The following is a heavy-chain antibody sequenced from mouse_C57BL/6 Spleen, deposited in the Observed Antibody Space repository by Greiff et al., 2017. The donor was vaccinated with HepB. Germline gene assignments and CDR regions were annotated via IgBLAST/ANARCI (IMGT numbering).Heavy chain of an antibody. CDR2: IDPSDSYT. CDR1: GYTFTSYW. CDR3: AREVGAAY. J-gene: IGHJ3*01. D-gene: IGHD1-1*02. Sequence: VQLQQPGAELVKPGASVKLSCKASGYTFTSYWMQWVKQRPGQGLEWIGEIDPSDSYTNYNQKFKGKATLTVDTSSSPAYMQLSSLTSEDSAVYYCAREVGAAYWGQGTLVTVSA. V-gene: IGHV1-50*01.